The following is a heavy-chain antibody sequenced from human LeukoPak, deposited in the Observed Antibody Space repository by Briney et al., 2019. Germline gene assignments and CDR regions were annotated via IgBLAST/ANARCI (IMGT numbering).Heavy chain of an antibody. Sequence: PSETLSLTCTVSGGSISSYYWSWIRQPPGKGLEWIGYIYYSGSTNYTPSLKSRVTISIDTSNNHFSLKLSSVPAADTAVYYCARNFVWGSYYYYYMDVWGKGTTVTVSS. D-gene: IGHD2/OR15-2a*01. J-gene: IGHJ6*03. V-gene: IGHV4-59*12. CDR1: GGSISSYY. CDR3: ARNFVWGSYYYYYMDV. CDR2: IYYSGST.